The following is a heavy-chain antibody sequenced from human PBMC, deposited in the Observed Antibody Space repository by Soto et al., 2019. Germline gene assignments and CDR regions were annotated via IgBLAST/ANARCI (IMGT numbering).Heavy chain of an antibody. Sequence: QVQLVQSGAEVKKPGSSVKVSCTASGGTFSSYAISWVRQAPGQGLEWRGGIIPIFRTPDYAQKFQGRVTITADESTSTTYMELSSLRSEDPAVYYCARDKDRPRLGGNYYYIMDVLGQGTTVTVSS. CDR2: IIPIFRTP. CDR3: ARDKDRPRLGGNYYYIMDV. V-gene: IGHV1-69*12. J-gene: IGHJ6*02. D-gene: IGHD5-12*01. CDR1: GGTFSSYA.